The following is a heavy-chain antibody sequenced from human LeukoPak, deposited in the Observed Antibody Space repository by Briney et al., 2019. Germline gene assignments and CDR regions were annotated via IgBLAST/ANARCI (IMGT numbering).Heavy chain of an antibody. Sequence: PGGSLRLSCAASGFTFSDYGMGWVRQAPGKGLEWVSSISTTSTYIYYADSMKGRFTISRGNAKNSLYLQMNSLRAEDTAVYDCARGPFTSISKYFDYWGQGTLVTVSS. CDR2: ISTTSTYI. V-gene: IGHV3-21*01. CDR1: GFTFSDYG. CDR3: ARGPFTSISKYFDY. D-gene: IGHD2-2*01. J-gene: IGHJ4*02.